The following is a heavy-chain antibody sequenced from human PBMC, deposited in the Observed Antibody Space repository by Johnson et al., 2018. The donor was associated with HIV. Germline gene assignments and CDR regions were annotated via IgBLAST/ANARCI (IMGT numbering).Heavy chain of an antibody. CDR1: GFTFSSYA. J-gene: IGHJ3*02. V-gene: IGHV3-7*01. CDR3: AREDQDAFDI. Sequence: VQLVESGGGVVQPGRSLRLSCEASGFTFSSYAVHWVRQAPGKGLEWVANINDGGSEKYYVDTVKGRFTVSRDNAKNSLYLQMNSLRAEDTAVYYCAREDQDAFDIWGQGTMVTVSS. CDR2: INDGGSEK.